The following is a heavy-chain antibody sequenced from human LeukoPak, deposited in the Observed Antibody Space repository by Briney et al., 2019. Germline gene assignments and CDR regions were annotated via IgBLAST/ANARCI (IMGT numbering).Heavy chain of an antibody. Sequence: GGSLRLSCAASGFTVSSNYMSWVRQAPGKGLEWVSVIYSGGSTYYADSVKGRFTISRDNSKNTLYLQMNSLRAEDTAVYYCAREARGSYYYGMDVWGQGTTVTVSS. CDR1: GFTVSSNY. V-gene: IGHV3-66*01. CDR2: IYSGGST. D-gene: IGHD1-26*01. CDR3: AREARGSYYYGMDV. J-gene: IGHJ6*02.